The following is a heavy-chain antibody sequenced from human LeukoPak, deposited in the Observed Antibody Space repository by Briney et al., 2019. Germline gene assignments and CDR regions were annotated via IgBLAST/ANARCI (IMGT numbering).Heavy chain of an antibody. CDR2: ITSGGTT. CDR1: GFTFNSYD. Sequence: GGSLRLSCAASGFTFNSYDMIWVRQAPGKGLEWVSAITSGGTTHYADSVKGRFTISRDNAKNSLYLQMNNLRAEDTAMFYCATSMAQDVDAFHIWGQGTMVTVSS. J-gene: IGHJ3*02. D-gene: IGHD2-21*01. CDR3: ATSMAQDVDAFHI. V-gene: IGHV3-69-1*01.